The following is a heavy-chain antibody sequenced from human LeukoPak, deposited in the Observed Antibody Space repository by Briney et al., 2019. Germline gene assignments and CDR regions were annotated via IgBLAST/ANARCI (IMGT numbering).Heavy chain of an antibody. J-gene: IGHJ4*02. CDR3: AASLPNIVVVPATKGPFGY. Sequence: GGSLRLSCAASGFTFSSYTMSWVRQAPGKGLEWVSGVSGSGGNIHYADSVKGRFTISRGNSKNTLYLQMNGLRAEDTAVYYCAASLPNIVVVPATKGPFGYWGQGALVTVSS. D-gene: IGHD2-2*01. CDR1: GFTFSSYT. V-gene: IGHV3-23*01. CDR2: VSGSGGNI.